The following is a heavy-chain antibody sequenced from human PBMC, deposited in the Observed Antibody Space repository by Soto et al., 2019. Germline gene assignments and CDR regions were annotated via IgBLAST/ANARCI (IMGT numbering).Heavy chain of an antibody. CDR3: ARGLGIGSNWFDP. J-gene: IGHJ5*02. CDR2: INAGNGNT. CDR1: GYNFTCYY. V-gene: IGHV1-8*01. Sequence: ASVKVSCKASGYNFTCYYMHWVRQAPGQRLEWMGGINAGNGNTKYSQKFQGRVTMTRNTSISTAYMELSSLRSEDTAVYYCARGLGIGSNWFDPWGQGTLVTVSS. D-gene: IGHD2-21*01.